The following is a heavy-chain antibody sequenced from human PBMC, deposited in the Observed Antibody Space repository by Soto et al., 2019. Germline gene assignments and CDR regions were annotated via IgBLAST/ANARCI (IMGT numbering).Heavy chain of an antibody. CDR2: INHSGST. D-gene: IGHD2-15*01. CDR1: DGSFSGYY. V-gene: IGHV4-34*01. J-gene: IGHJ4*02. CDR3: ARGSPSCSGGSCVVGYLDY. Sequence: QVQLKQWGAGLLKPSETLSLTCAVYDGSFSGYYWSWIRQPPGKGLEWIGEINHSGSTNYNPSLKSRVTISVDTSKNQFSLNLSSVTAADTAVYYCARGSPSCSGGSCVVGYLDYWGQGTLVTVSS.